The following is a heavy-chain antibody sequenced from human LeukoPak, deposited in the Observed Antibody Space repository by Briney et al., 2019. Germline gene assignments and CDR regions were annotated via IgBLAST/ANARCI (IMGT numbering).Heavy chain of an antibody. CDR2: ISYDGSNK. J-gene: IGHJ4*02. CDR1: GFTFSTYA. Sequence: GGSLRLSCAASGFTFSTYAMHWVRQAPGKGLEWVAVISYDGSNKYYADSVRGRFTISRDNSKNTLFLQMNSLGAEDTAVFYCARGRYYLDNWGQGTLVPVSS. D-gene: IGHD3-10*01. CDR3: ARGRYYLDN. V-gene: IGHV3-30*04.